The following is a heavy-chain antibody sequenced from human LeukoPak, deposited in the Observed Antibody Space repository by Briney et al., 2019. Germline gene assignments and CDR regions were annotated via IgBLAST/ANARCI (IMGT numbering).Heavy chain of an antibody. J-gene: IGHJ4*02. Sequence: GGSLRLSCAASGFTFDDYAMHWVRQAPGKGLEWVTFIRYDGSNKYYADSVKGRFTISRDNSKNTLYLQMNSLRAEDTAVYYCGKDLGFGVPPAEVGGGAQDYWGQGTLVTVSS. CDR1: GFTFDDYA. CDR2: IRYDGSNK. V-gene: IGHV3-30*02. CDR3: GKDLGFGVPPAEVGGGAQDY. D-gene: IGHD2-2*01.